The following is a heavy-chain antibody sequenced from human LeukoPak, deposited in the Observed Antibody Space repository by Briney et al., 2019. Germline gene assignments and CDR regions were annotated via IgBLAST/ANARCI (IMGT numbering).Heavy chain of an antibody. J-gene: IGHJ4*02. D-gene: IGHD2-15*01. CDR1: RGSISSYY. CDR3: ARHTLVAASSFDY. Sequence: SETLSLSRAVSRGSISSYYWSWIRPPPGKGLEWIGYIYYSGSTNYNPSLKSRVTISVDTSKNQFSLNLSSVTAADTAVYYCARHTLVAASSFDYWGRGTLVTVSS. V-gene: IGHV4-59*08. CDR2: IYYSGST.